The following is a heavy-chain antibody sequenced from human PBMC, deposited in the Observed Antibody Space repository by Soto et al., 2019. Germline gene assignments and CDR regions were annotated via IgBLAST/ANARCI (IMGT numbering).Heavy chain of an antibody. V-gene: IGHV5-51*01. CDR1: GYSFPGYW. CDR3: ASPISLRPLNFAFDI. Sequence: GESLKISCKGFGYSFPGYWIGWVRQMPGKGLEWMGIIFPGDSDTRYSPSFQGQVTISVDKSISTAYLQWSSLKASDTAMYYCASPISLRPLNFAFDIRGQGTMVTGSS. CDR2: IFPGDSDT. J-gene: IGHJ3*02.